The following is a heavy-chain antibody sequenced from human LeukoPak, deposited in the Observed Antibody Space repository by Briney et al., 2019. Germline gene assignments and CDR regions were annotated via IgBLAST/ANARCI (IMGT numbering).Heavy chain of an antibody. Sequence: SSETLSLTCTVSGGSISSSSYYWGWIRQPPGKGLEWIGSIYYSGSTYYNPSLKSRVTISVDTSKNQFSLKLSSVTAADTAVYYCARRVTMVRGVTFFDYWGQGTLVTVSS. CDR2: IYYSGST. CDR1: GGSISSSSYY. V-gene: IGHV4-39*01. D-gene: IGHD3-10*01. CDR3: ARRVTMVRGVTFFDY. J-gene: IGHJ4*02.